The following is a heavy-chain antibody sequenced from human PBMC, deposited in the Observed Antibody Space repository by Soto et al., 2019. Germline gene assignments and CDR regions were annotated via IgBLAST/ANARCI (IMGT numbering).Heavy chain of an antibody. D-gene: IGHD6-13*01. J-gene: IGHJ6*02. CDR2: INPSGGST. Sequence: QVQLVQSGAEVKKPGASVKVSCKASGYTFTSYYMHWVRQAPGQGLEWMGIINPSGGSTSYAQKFQGRVTMTRDTSTSTVYMELSSLRSEDTAVYYCAREGYGVYGIAYYYGMDVWGQGTTVTVSS. CDR3: AREGYGVYGIAYYYGMDV. V-gene: IGHV1-46*01. CDR1: GYTFTSYY.